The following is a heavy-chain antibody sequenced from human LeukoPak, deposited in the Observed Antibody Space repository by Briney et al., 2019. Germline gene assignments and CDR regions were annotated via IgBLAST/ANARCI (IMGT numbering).Heavy chain of an antibody. CDR1: GFTFDDYA. D-gene: IGHD2-15*01. CDR3: ARDRFRYCSGAYCSHFEF. CDR2: INWNSGTI. Sequence: GGSLRLSCAATGFTFDDYAMHWVRQAPGKGLEWVSGINWNSGTIGYADSVKGRFTISRDNAKNSLYLQMNSLRADDMAFYYCARDRFRYCSGAYCSHFEFWGQGTLVSVSS. J-gene: IGHJ4*02. V-gene: IGHV3-9*03.